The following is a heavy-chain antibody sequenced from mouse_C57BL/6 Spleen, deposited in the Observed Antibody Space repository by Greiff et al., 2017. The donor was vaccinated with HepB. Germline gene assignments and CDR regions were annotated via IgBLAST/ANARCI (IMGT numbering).Heavy chain of an antibody. D-gene: IGHD1-1*01. CDR1: GFSLTSYG. CDR3: AILLRFAY. J-gene: IGHJ3*01. CDR2: IWSGGST. Sequence: VKLMESGPGLVQPSQSLSITCTVSGFSLTSYGVHWVRQSPGKGLEWLGVIWSGGSTDYNAAFISRLSISKDNSKSQVFFKMNSLQADDTAIYYCAILLRFAYWGQGTLVTVSA. V-gene: IGHV2-2*01.